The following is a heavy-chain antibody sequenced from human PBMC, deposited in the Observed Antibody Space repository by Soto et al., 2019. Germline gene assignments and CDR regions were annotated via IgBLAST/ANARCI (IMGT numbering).Heavy chain of an antibody. CDR2: IYYSGST. D-gene: IGHD5-12*01. CDR1: GGSVTSGSNY. CDR3: ARASGYSGYGWDNWFDP. J-gene: IGHJ5*02. V-gene: IGHV4-61*01. Sequence: QVQLQESGPGLVKPSETLSLTCTVSGGSVTSGSNYWSWIRQPPGKGLEWIGYIYYSGSTKYNPSLKSRVTISLDTSKNQFSLKLSSVTAADTAVYYCARASGYSGYGWDNWFDPWGQGTLVTVSS.